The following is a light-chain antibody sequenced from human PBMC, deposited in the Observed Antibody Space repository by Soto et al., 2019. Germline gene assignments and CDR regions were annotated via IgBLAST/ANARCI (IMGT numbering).Light chain of an antibody. CDR3: QQYASSQWR. V-gene: IGKV3-20*01. CDR2: STS. J-gene: IGKJ1*01. Sequence: EIVLTQSPGTLSLSPGERVTLSCRASQSVGTSWLAWYQQKPGQSPRLLIYSTSSRATSIPGRLSRSGSETDFGPTISRLEPEDSAVYYSQQYASSQWRFGQGSKVESK. CDR1: QSVGTSW.